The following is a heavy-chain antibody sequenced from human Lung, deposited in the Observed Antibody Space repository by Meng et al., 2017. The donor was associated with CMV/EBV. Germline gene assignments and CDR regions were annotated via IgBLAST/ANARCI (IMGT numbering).Heavy chain of an antibody. J-gene: IGHJ4*02. D-gene: IGHD3-3*01. Sequence: GESLKISCAASGFTLNNAWMSWVRQAPGKGLELVGRIRSESDGGTTDYAAPVKGRFSISRDNSKKTLYLQMNSLKTEDTAVYYCTTKLRFLQWFQELDKEDWGQGTLVTVSS. V-gene: IGHV3-15*01. CDR3: TTKLRFLQWFQELDKED. CDR1: GFTLNNAW. CDR2: IRSESDGGTT.